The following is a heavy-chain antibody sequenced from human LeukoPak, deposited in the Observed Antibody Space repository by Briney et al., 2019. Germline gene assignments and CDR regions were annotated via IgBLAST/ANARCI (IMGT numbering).Heavy chain of an antibody. CDR2: MNHSGST. V-gene: IGHV4-34*01. Sequence: PSETLSLTCAVYGGSFSGYYWSWIRQPPGKGLEWIGEMNHSGSTNYNPSLKSRVTISVDTSKNQFSLKLTSVTAADTAVYYCARQTGVGLFILPGGRGTLVTVSS. CDR1: GGSFSGYY. CDR3: ARQTGVGLFILP. D-gene: IGHD3-3*01. J-gene: IGHJ4*02.